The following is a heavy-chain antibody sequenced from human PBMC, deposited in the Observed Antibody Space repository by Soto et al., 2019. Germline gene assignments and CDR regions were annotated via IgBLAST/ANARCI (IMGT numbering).Heavy chain of an antibody. J-gene: IGHJ6*02. Sequence: PGGSLRLSCAASGVTFRSYSMNWVRQAPGKGLEWVSSISSSSSYIYYADSVKGRFTISRDNAKNSLYLQMNSLGAEDTAVYYCARVRYLGTTGTTVGSRYYYYYYGMDVWGQGTTVTVSS. CDR1: GVTFRSYS. CDR3: ARVRYLGTTGTTVGSRYYYYYYGMDV. V-gene: IGHV3-21*01. D-gene: IGHD1-1*01. CDR2: ISSSSSYI.